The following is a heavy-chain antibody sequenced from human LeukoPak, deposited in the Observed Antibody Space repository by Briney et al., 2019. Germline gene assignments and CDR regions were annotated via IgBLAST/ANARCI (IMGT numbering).Heavy chain of an antibody. V-gene: IGHV3-48*03. J-gene: IGHJ4*02. Sequence: GGSLRLSCAASGFTYSSYEMNWVRQAPGKGLEWVSYISSGGTTRYYADSVKGRFTISRDNAKNSLYLQMNSLRAEDTAVYYCASSRGYYFDYWGQGTLVTVSS. CDR2: ISSGGTTR. CDR1: GFTYSSYE. D-gene: IGHD6-13*01. CDR3: ASSRGYYFDY.